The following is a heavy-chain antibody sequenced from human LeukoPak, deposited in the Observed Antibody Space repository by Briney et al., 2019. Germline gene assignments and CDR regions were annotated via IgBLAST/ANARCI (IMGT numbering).Heavy chain of an antibody. V-gene: IGHV3-66*02. CDR2: IYSGGST. Sequence: GGSLRLSCAASGFTVSGNYMSWVRQAPGKGLEWVSVIYSGGSTYYADSVKGRFTISRDNSTNTLYLQMNSLRAEDTAVYYCARDLVVVPAALRANAFDIWGQGTLVTVSS. CDR1: GFTVSGNY. J-gene: IGHJ3*02. CDR3: ARDLVVVPAALRANAFDI. D-gene: IGHD2-2*01.